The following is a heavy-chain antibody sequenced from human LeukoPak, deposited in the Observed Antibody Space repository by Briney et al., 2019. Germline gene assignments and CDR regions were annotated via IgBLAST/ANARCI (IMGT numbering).Heavy chain of an antibody. D-gene: IGHD1-26*01. CDR3: AKDPARRATSYYFDY. J-gene: IGHJ4*02. CDR1: GFTFSSYG. CDR2: ISYDGSNK. Sequence: PGRSLRLSCAASGFTFSSYGMHWVRQAPGKGLEWVAVISYDGSNKYYADSVKGRFTISRDNSKNTLYLQMNSLRAEDTAVYYCAKDPARRATSYYFDYWGQGTLVTVPS. V-gene: IGHV3-30*18.